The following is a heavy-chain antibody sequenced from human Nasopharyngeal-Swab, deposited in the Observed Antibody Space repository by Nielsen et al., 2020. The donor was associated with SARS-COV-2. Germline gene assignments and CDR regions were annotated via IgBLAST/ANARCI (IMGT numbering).Heavy chain of an antibody. CDR2: IYSDGSGT. Sequence: GGSLRLSCAASGFTFSNFAMTWVRQPPGKGPEWVAIIYSDGSGTFYADSVEGRFAISRDNSKNTVHLEMNSLRAEDTAVYYCAKHEINYYTLGVWGQRTTVTVSS. D-gene: IGHD3-22*01. J-gene: IGHJ6*02. CDR3: AKHEINYYTLGV. V-gene: IGHV3-23*03. CDR1: GFTFSNFA.